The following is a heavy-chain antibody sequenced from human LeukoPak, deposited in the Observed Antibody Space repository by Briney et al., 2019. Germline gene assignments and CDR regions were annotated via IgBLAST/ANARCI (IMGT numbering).Heavy chain of an antibody. Sequence: GRSLRLSCAASGFTFSSYAMHWVRQAPGKGLEWVAVISYDGSNKYYADSVKGRFTISRDNFKNTLYLQMNSLRAEDTAVYYCARLRFTVRESTQDYWGQGTLVTVSS. CDR3: ARLRFTVRESTQDY. V-gene: IGHV3-30-3*01. D-gene: IGHD4-17*01. CDR2: ISYDGSNK. CDR1: GFTFSSYA. J-gene: IGHJ4*02.